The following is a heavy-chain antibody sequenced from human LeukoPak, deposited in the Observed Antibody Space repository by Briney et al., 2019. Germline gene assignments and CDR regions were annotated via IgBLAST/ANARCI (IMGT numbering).Heavy chain of an antibody. V-gene: IGHV3-48*04. D-gene: IGHD3-22*01. Sequence: SGGSLRLSCAASGFTFSSYSMNWVRQAPGRGLEWVSYISRSTNNIYYADSVRGRFTISRDNAKNSLYLQMNSLRAEDTAVYYCARDLRRNYHDSSGWFDPWGQGTLVTVSS. CDR1: GFTFSSYS. CDR3: ARDLRRNYHDSSGWFDP. J-gene: IGHJ5*02. CDR2: ISRSTNNI.